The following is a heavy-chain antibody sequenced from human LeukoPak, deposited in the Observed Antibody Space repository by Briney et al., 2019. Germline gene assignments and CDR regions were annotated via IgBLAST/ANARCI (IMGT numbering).Heavy chain of an antibody. D-gene: IGHD4-17*01. CDR2: IRYDGSNK. J-gene: IGHJ4*02. V-gene: IGHV3-30*02. CDR1: VFTFSSYG. Sequence: GGSLSLSCAAAVFTFSSYGVPWVRQAAGKGLEWVAFIRYDGSNKYYADSVKGRFTISRDNSKNTLYLQMNSLRAEDTAVYYCAKKGVYGDYIDYWGQGTLVTVSS. CDR3: AKKGVYGDYIDY.